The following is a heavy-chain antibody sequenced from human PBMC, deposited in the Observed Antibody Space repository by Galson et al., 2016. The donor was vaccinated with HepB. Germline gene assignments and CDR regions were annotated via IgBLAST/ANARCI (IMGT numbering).Heavy chain of an antibody. CDR2: SYHSGIT. V-gene: IGHV4-4*02. CDR1: SGSITSDYW. Sequence: ETLSLTCVVSSGSITSDYWWTWVRQPPGKGLEWIGESYHSGITNFSPSLKSRVTISIGKSKDQFSLRLTSVTAADTAVYYCAKTGHTSGWGRAFEVWGQGTKVIVSS. D-gene: IGHD6-19*01. J-gene: IGHJ3*01. CDR3: AKTGHTSGWGRAFEV.